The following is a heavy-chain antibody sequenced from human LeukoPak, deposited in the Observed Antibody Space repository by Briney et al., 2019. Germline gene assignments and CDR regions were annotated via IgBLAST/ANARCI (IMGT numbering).Heavy chain of an antibody. CDR2: TFYNSRWNT. CDR3: ARGSSRALDF. Sequence: SQTLSLTCAISGDTVSNNDVAWNWIRQSPSRGLEWLGRTFYNSRWNTDYAPSVKTRITINPDTSKNQFSLQLTSMIPEDTAVYYCARGSSRALDFWGQGTLVTVPS. J-gene: IGHJ4*02. CDR1: GDTVSNNDVA. V-gene: IGHV6-1*01.